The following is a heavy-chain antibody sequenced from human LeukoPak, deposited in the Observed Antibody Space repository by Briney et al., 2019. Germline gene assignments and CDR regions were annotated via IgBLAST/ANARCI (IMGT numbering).Heavy chain of an antibody. CDR1: GGSISSSSYY. D-gene: IGHD5-12*01. CDR3: ARGPTTIFDY. J-gene: IGHJ4*02. Sequence: SETLSLTCTVSGGSISSSSYYWGWIRQPPGKGLEWIGSIYYSGSTYYNPSLKSRVTISVDTSKNQFSLKLSSVTAADTAVYYCARGPTTIFDYWGQGTLVTVSS. CDR2: IYYSGST. V-gene: IGHV4-39*01.